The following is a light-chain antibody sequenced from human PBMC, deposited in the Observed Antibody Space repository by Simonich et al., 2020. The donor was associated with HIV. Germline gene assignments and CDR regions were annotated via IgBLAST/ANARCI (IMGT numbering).Light chain of an antibody. CDR3: AAWDDSLSGYVV. CDR1: SSNIERNY. J-gene: IGLJ2*01. V-gene: IGLV1-47*01. CDR2: RDS. Sequence: QTVLPQPPSASGPPGQRVTIPCSGSSSNIERNYVYWYQQIPGTAPKHLINRDSQRPSGFPDRFSGSKSGTSASLAISGLRSEDEADYYCAAWDDSLSGYVVFGGGTKLTVL.